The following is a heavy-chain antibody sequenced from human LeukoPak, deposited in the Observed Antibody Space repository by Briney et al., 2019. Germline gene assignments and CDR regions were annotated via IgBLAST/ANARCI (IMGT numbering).Heavy chain of an antibody. J-gene: IGHJ4*02. Sequence: GGSLRLSCAASGFTFSSYGMSWVRQAPGKGLEWVSAISGSGGSTYYADSVKGRFTISRDNAKNTLYLQMNSLRAEDTAVYYCVRDWGYDSSGYWQKYFDTWGQGTLVTVSS. D-gene: IGHD3-22*01. CDR3: VRDWGYDSSGYWQKYFDT. CDR2: ISGSGGST. CDR1: GFTFSSYG. V-gene: IGHV3-23*01.